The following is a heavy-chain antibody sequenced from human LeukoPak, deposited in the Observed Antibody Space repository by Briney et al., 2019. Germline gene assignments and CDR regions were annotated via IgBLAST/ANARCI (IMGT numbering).Heavy chain of an antibody. CDR1: GYTFTSYD. V-gene: IGHV1-8*01. Sequence: GASVKVSCKASGYTFTSYDVNWVRQATGQGLEWMGWMNTNSGNTGHAQKLQGRVTMTRNTSISTAYMELSSLRSDDTAVYYCARSHYDFWSGYYSYFDYWGQGTLVTVSS. J-gene: IGHJ4*02. CDR3: ARSHYDFWSGYYSYFDY. D-gene: IGHD3-3*01. CDR2: MNTNSGNT.